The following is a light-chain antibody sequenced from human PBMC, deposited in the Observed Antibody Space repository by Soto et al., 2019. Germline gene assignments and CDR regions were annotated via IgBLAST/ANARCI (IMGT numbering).Light chain of an antibody. V-gene: IGLV1-40*01. CDR3: QPCDSSLSGSKV. J-gene: IGLJ1*01. Sequence: QSVLTQPPSVSGAPGQRVTISCTGSSSNIGAGYDVHWYQQLPGTAPKLLIYANSNRPSGVPDRFSGSKSGTSASLAITGLQAENEADYYSQPCDSSLSGSKVFGTGTKLTVL. CDR2: ANS. CDR1: SSNIGAGYD.